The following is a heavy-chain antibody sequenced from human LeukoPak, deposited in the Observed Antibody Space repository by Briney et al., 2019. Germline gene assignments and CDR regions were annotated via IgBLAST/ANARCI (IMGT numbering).Heavy chain of an antibody. D-gene: IGHD7-27*01. CDR2: IHTSGDT. J-gene: IGHJ4*02. CDR3: AKDGGLWVSAHWGDS. CDR1: GLTGSHNY. Sequence: GGSLRLSCAASGLTGSHNYVSWVRQAPGKGLEWVSAIHTSGDTCYADSVKGRFTVSRDDSKNTLYLQMNSLRAEDTAVYYCAKDGGLWVSAHWGDSWGRGTLVTVSS. V-gene: IGHV3-53*01.